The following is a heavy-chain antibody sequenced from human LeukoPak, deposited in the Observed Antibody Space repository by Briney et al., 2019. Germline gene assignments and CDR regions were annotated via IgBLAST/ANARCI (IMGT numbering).Heavy chain of an antibody. V-gene: IGHV3-23*01. CDR1: GLTFSSYA. CDR3: AKDGSAYPTYFDY. CDR2: ISGSGYST. Sequence: PAGGSLRLSCAASGLTFSSYAVSWVRQAPGKGLEWVSGISGSGYSTIYADSVKGRFTISRDNSKNTLYLQMNSLRAEDTAVYYCAKDGSAYPTYFDYWGQGTLVTVSS. D-gene: IGHD2-2*03. J-gene: IGHJ4*02.